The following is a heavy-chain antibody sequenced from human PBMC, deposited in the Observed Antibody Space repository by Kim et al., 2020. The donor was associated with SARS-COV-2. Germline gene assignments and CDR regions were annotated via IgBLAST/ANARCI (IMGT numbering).Heavy chain of an antibody. Sequence: SETLSLTCTVSGGSINSYYWTWIRQPPGRGLEWIGYIYYTGSTHYNPSLKSRVTISIDTSKKRFALKLSSVTAADTAVYYCAGAGAAAGRYWDFDHWGRGTVATVSS. CDR2: IYYTGST. J-gene: IGHJ2*01. V-gene: IGHV4-59*01. D-gene: IGHD6-13*01. CDR1: GGSINSYY. CDR3: AGAGAAAGRYWDFDH.